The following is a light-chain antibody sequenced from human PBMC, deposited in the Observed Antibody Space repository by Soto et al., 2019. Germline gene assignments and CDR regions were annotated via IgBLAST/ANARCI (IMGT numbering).Light chain of an antibody. J-gene: IGKJ1*01. CDR1: HDIRKY. V-gene: IGKV1-33*01. CDR3: QQYANWPKT. Sequence: DIQMTQSPSSLSASVGDRISITCQASHDIRKYLNWYQLKPGQAPKLLIYDAFTRAAGVQARFSGSGSGTEFTLTISSLQSEDSAVYFCQQYANWPKTFGQGTKVDIK. CDR2: DAF.